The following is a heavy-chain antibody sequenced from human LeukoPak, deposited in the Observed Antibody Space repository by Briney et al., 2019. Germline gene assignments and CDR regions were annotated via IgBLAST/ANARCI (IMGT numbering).Heavy chain of an antibody. CDR2: ISYSGST. Sequence: SETLSLTCTVSGGSISSYYWSLIRQPPEKGPEWIGYISYSGSTNCNPSLKSRVTISVDTSKNQFSLKLSSVTAADTAVYYCATGVHGITAAGDYYFDYWGQGTLVTVSS. CDR3: ATGVHGITAAGDYYFDY. CDR1: GGSISSYY. D-gene: IGHD6-13*01. V-gene: IGHV4-59*12. J-gene: IGHJ4*02.